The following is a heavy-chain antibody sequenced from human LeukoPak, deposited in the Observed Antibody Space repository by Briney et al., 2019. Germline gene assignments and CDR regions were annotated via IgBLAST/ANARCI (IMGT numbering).Heavy chain of an antibody. V-gene: IGHV3-23*01. Sequence: PGGSLRLSCAASGFTFSSYAMSWVRRAPGGGLEGVSAISGSGGSTYYADSAKGRFTISRDNSKNTLYLQMNSLRAEDTAVYYCAKALYYDFWSGYYRFFPFDYWGPGTLVTVSS. CDR2: ISGSGGST. CDR1: GFTFSSYA. J-gene: IGHJ4*02. D-gene: IGHD3-3*01. CDR3: AKALYYDFWSGYYRFFPFDY.